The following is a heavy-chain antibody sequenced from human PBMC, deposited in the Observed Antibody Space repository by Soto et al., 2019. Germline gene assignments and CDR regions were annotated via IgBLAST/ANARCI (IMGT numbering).Heavy chain of an antibody. Sequence: QLQLQESGPGLVKPSETLSLTCTVSGDSGGFISSSSYHWGWIRQPPGKGLEWIGNISYRGSTLYTPSLESRVTISGDTSKNQFSLRLTSVTAADTAVYYCARHPPYGPLDYWGQGTLVTVSS. CDR3: ARHPPYGPLDY. CDR2: ISYRGST. V-gene: IGHV4-39*01. J-gene: IGHJ4*02. CDR1: GDSGGFISSSSYH. D-gene: IGHD4-17*01.